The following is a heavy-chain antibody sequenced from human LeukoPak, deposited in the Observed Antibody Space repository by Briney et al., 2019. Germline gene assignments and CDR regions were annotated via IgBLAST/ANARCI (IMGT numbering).Heavy chain of an antibody. J-gene: IGHJ2*01. Sequence: SETLSLTCTVSGGSISSYYWSWIRQPAGKGLEWIGRIYTSGSTNYNPSLKSRVTMSVDTSKNQFSLKPSSVTAADTAVYYCARDESPEYYDFWSGYYRYWYFDLWGRGTLVTVSS. V-gene: IGHV4-4*07. CDR1: GGSISSYY. CDR2: IYTSGST. CDR3: ARDESPEYYDFWSGYYRYWYFDL. D-gene: IGHD3-3*01.